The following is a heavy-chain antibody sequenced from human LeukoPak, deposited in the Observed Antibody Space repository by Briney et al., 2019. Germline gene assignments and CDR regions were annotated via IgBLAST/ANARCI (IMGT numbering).Heavy chain of an antibody. CDR2: IIPIFGTA. J-gene: IGHJ6*03. V-gene: IGHV1-69*01. CDR1: GGTFSSYA. Sequence: VASVKVSCKASGGTFSSYAISWVRQAPGQGLEWMGGIIPIFGTANYAQKFQGRVTITADESTSTAYMELSSLRSGDTAVYYCATPRAAASYNYYYYYMDVWGKGTTVTVSS. CDR3: ATPRAAASYNYYYYYMDV. D-gene: IGHD6-13*01.